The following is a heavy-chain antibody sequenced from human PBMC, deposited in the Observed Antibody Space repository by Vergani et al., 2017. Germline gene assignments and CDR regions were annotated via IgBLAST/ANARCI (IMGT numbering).Heavy chain of an antibody. V-gene: IGHV4-39*01. CDR2: IYYSGRT. CDR3: ARPASSGWYPFDY. CDR1: GGSISRSSYY. Sequence: QLQLQESGPGLVKPSETLSFTCTVPGGSISRSSYYWGWIRQPPGKGLEWIGSIYYSGRTYYNPSLKSRVTISVDTSKNQFSLNLSSVTAADTAVYYCARPASSGWYPFDYWGQGTLVTVSS. D-gene: IGHD6-19*01. J-gene: IGHJ4*02.